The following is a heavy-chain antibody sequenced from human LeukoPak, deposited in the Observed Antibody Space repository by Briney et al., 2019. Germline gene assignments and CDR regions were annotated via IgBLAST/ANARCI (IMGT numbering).Heavy chain of an antibody. Sequence: GGSLRLSCTASGFTFSSYAMNWVRQAPGKGLEWVSGIGAGGTFTYYADSVKGRFTISRDNSRNTLYLQMNSLRADDTAVYYCAKELDYTTYGYYFDYWGQGTLVTVSS. V-gene: IGHV3-23*01. CDR3: AKELDYTTYGYYFDY. CDR1: GFTFSSYA. CDR2: IGAGGTFT. J-gene: IGHJ4*02. D-gene: IGHD4-11*01.